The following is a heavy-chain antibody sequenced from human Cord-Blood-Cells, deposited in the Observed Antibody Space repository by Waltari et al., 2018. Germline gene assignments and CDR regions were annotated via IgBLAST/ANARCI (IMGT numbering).Heavy chain of an antibody. V-gene: IGHV4-39*01. J-gene: IGHJ4*02. D-gene: IGHD5-12*01. CDR3: ASLIVATIDY. CDR2: IYYSGST. CDR1: GGSLSSSSYY. Sequence: QLQLQESGPGLVKPSETLSLTCTVSGGSLSSSSYYWGWIRQPPGKGLEWIGSIYYSGSTYYNPSLKSRVTISVDTSKNQFSLKLSSVTAADTTVYYCASLIVATIDYWGQGTLVTVSS.